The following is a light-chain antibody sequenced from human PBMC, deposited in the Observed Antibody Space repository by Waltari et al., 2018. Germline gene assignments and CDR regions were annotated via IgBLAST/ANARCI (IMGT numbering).Light chain of an antibody. Sequence: EIVLTQSPRTLSLSTGETAPLSCRASQSLNKNYLAWYRQRPGQAPGLLIHETSRRTTGIPDRFSGSGSGTDFALTISRLEAEDSAVYYCQQYGSSPYTFGQGTKLEIK. CDR2: ETS. CDR1: QSLNKNY. CDR3: QQYGSSPYT. V-gene: IGKV3-20*01. J-gene: IGKJ2*01.